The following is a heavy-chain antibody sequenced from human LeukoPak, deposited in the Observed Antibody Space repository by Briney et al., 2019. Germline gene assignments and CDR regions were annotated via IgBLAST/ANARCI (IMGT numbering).Heavy chain of an antibody. D-gene: IGHD3-9*01. Sequence: GGSLRLSCAASGFTFDDYAMHWVRQAPGKGLEWVSAISGSGSTYYADSVKGRFTISRDNSKNTLYLQMNSLRAEDTAVYYCAKTNYDILTGYSPYYFDYWGQGTLVTVSS. J-gene: IGHJ4*02. CDR2: ISGSGST. V-gene: IGHV3-23*01. CDR1: GFTFDDYA. CDR3: AKTNYDILTGYSPYYFDY.